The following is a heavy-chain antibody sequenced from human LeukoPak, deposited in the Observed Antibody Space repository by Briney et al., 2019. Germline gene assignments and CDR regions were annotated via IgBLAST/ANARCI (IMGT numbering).Heavy chain of an antibody. CDR2: IIPVFGTS. D-gene: IGHD5-12*01. J-gene: IGHJ4*02. V-gene: IGHV1-69*13. Sequence: GASVKVSCKASGGTFISYAISWVRQAPGQGLEWMGGIIPVFGTSNYAQKFQGRVTITADESTRTPYMELSSLRSDDTAVYYCARDEEWLRLNYWGQGTLVTVSS. CDR1: GGTFISYA. CDR3: ARDEEWLRLNY.